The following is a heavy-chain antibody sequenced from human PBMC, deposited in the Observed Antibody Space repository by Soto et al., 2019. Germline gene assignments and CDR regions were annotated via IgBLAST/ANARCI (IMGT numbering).Heavy chain of an antibody. J-gene: IGHJ4*02. CDR1: GFTFKNYD. D-gene: IGHD3-22*01. CDR2: ISGSGGVT. V-gene: IGHV3-23*01. Sequence: GGSLRLSCVASGFTFKNYDMRWIRQAPGKGLEWVSGISGSGGVTYYADSVKGRFTISRDNSKNTLYLQMNSLRAEDTAVYYCAKGVYYYDSSGYFPALFDYWGQGTLVTVSS. CDR3: AKGVYYYDSSGYFPALFDY.